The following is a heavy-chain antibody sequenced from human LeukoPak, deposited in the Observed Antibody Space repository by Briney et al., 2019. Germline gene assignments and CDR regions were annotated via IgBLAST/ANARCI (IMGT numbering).Heavy chain of an antibody. Sequence: GGSLRLSCAVSRITFSHAWPSWVRQAPGKGLEWVGRIKSKAEGETKEYAASVKGRFTISRDDSKSRLYLQMSSLKTEDTAVYYCATGIVTGTSRWGQGTLVAVSS. J-gene: IGHJ4*02. CDR1: RITFSHAW. CDR2: IKSKAEGETK. D-gene: IGHD1-20*01. V-gene: IGHV3-15*01. CDR3: ATGIVTGTSR.